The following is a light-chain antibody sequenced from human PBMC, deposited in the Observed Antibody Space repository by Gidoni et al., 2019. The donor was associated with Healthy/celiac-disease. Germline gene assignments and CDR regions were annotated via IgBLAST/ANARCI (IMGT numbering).Light chain of an antibody. J-gene: IGKJ1*01. CDR3: QQYNNWPWT. CDR2: GAS. V-gene: IGKV3-15*01. Sequence: EIVMTQSPATLSVSPGERAPLSCRASQYVSSNLAWYQQKPGQTPRLLIYGASTRATCIPARFSGSGSGTEFTLTISSLQSEDFAVYYCQQYNNWPWTFGQGTKVEIK. CDR1: QYVSSN.